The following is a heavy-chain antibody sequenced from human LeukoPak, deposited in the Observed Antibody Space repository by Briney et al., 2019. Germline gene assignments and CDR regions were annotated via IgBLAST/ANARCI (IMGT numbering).Heavy chain of an antibody. D-gene: IGHD6-6*01. CDR1: GFTFSDYY. Sequence: GGSLRLSCAASGFTFSDYYMSWIRQAPGKGLEWVSYISSSGSTIYYADSVKGRFTISRDNAKNLLYLQMNSLRAEDTAVYYCAREGIAARLIRYYYMDVWGKGTTVTVSS. V-gene: IGHV3-11*01. CDR2: ISSSGSTI. CDR3: AREGIAARLIRYYYMDV. J-gene: IGHJ6*03.